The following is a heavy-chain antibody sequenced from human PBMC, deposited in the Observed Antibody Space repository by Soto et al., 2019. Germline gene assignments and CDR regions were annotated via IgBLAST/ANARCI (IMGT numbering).Heavy chain of an antibody. V-gene: IGHV4-30-2*03. CDR1: GDTISTGGDT. CDR3: ARPQFSGTYHDTFNI. D-gene: IGHD1-26*01. J-gene: IGHJ3*02. CDR2: TYYSENT. Sequence: SETLSLTCDVSGDTISTGGDTWAWIRQPPGKALEWIGSTYYSENTYYNPSLKSRVTISVDTSKNLFSLKLSSVTAADTAMYYCARPQFSGTYHDTFNIWGQGTMVTVSS.